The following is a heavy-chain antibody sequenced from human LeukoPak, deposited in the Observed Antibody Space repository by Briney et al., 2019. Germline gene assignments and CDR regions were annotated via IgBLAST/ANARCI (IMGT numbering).Heavy chain of an antibody. Sequence: GGSLRLSCVASGFTFRSYCMNWVRQAPGKGLEWVSSIGSSSSDIHYADSVKGRFTISRDNAKNSLYLQMNSLRAEDTAVYYCARVKEASAFDIWGQGTMVTVSS. CDR1: GFTFRSYC. CDR2: IGSSSSDI. J-gene: IGHJ3*02. CDR3: ARVKEASAFDI. V-gene: IGHV3-21*04. D-gene: IGHD5-12*01.